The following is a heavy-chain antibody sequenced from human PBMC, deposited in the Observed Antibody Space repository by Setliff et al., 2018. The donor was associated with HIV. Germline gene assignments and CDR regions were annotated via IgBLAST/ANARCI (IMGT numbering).Heavy chain of an antibody. CDR2: ISSGSSYI. Sequence: GGSLRLSCAASGFTFSSYSMNWVRQAPGKGLEWVSSISSGSSYIYYAESVKGRFTISRDNAKNSLYLQMNSLRAEDMALYYCVRDKWLVPDTFDIWGQGTMVTVSS. J-gene: IGHJ3*02. CDR3: VRDKWLVPDTFDI. D-gene: IGHD6-19*01. CDR1: GFTFSSYS. V-gene: IGHV3-21*04.